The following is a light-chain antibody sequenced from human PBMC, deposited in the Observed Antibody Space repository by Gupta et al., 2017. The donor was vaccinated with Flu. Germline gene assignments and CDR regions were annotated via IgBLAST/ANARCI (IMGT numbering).Light chain of an antibody. CDR3: SAWDDSRNVYV. J-gene: IGLJ1*01. CDR1: SSNIGSNN. Sequence: HSVLTQPPSASGTPGQWVTISCSGSSSNIGSNNLNWYQQLPGPAPKLLIYRNEQRRSGVPERVSVSKSCTTASLANSGVQSEDEADYYCSAWDDSRNVYVFGGGTKVTVL. CDR2: RNE. V-gene: IGLV1-44*01.